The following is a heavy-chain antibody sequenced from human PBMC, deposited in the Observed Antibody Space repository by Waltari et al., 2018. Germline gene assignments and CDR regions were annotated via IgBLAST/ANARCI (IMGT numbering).Heavy chain of an antibody. CDR3: ASLSGNRDY. CDR1: GFTFSSYA. J-gene: IGHJ4*02. Sequence: QVQLVESGGGVVQPGRSLRLSCAASGFTFSSYAMPWVRQAPGKGLEWVAVISYDGSNKYYADSVKGRFTISRDNSKNTLYLQMNSLRAEDTAVYYCASLSGNRDYWGQGTLVTVSS. D-gene: IGHD3-3*01. CDR2: ISYDGSNK. V-gene: IGHV3-30-3*01.